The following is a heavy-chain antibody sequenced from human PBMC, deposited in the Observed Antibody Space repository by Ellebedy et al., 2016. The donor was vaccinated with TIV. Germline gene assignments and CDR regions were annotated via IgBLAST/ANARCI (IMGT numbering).Heavy chain of an antibody. CDR2: LWSDESHE. V-gene: IGHV3-33*01. J-gene: IGHJ4*02. CDR1: GFILRNFG. D-gene: IGHD2-2*01. Sequence: GGSLRLSCAASGFILRNFGMHWVRQAPGKGLEWVAILWSDESHEYYADSVKGRFSISRDISKNTLYLQMNSLRDDDTAVYYCARGRGCTGTSGYFDSWGQGTLVTVSS. CDR3: ARGRGCTGTSGYFDS.